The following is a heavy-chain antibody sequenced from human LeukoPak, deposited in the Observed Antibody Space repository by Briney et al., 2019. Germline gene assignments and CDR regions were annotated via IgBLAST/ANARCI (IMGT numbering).Heavy chain of an antibody. CDR2: ISGSGGST. Sequence: GGSLRLSCAASGFTVSSNYMSWVRQAPGKGLEWVSAISGSGGSTYYADSVKGRFTISRDNSKNTLYLQMNSLRAEDTAVYYCAKPTWELFVYYGMDVWGQGTTVTVSS. J-gene: IGHJ6*02. D-gene: IGHD1-26*01. CDR1: GFTVSSNY. V-gene: IGHV3-23*01. CDR3: AKPTWELFVYYGMDV.